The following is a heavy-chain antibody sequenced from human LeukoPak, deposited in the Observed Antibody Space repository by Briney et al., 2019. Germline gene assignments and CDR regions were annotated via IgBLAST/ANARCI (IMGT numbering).Heavy chain of an antibody. V-gene: IGHV4-59*01. D-gene: IGHD3-10*01. CDR1: GGSFEHYY. CDR2: VYYSGST. Sequence: SETLSLTCTVSGGSFEHYYWGWIRQPPGKGLEWIGYVYYSGSTDYSPSLKSRLTISADTSKNQCSLKLRSVSAADTAVYYCASHRRSHGSEYWGQGILVTVSS. CDR3: ASHRRSHGSEY. J-gene: IGHJ4*02.